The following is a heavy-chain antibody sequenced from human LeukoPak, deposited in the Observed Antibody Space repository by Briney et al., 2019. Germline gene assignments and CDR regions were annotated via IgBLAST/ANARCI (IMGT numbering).Heavy chain of an antibody. CDR2: IYYSGST. CDR1: GGSLSSYY. CDR3: VSDYDFWSSPGPDFQH. V-gene: IGHV4-59*01. Sequence: ETLSLTCTVSGGSLSSYYWSWIRQPPGKGLEWIGYIYYSGSTNYNPSLKSRVTISVDTSKNQFSLKLSSVTAADTAVYYCVSDYDFWSSPGPDFQHWGQGTLVTVSS. D-gene: IGHD3-3*01. J-gene: IGHJ1*01.